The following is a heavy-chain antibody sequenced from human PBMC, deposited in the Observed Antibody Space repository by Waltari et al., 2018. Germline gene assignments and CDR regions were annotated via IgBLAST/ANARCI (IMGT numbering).Heavy chain of an antibody. V-gene: IGHV4-61*09. CDR2: IYASGST. CDR1: GGSISSGSYY. CDR3: ARDASYSSSWGLDY. D-gene: IGHD6-13*01. J-gene: IGHJ4*02. Sequence: QVQLQESGPGLVKPSQTLSLTCTVSGGSISSGSYYWSWIRQPAGKGLEWIGYIYASGSTNYTPSLQGRVTISVDTSKNQFSLKLSSVTAADTAVYYCARDASYSSSWGLDYWGQGTLVTVSS.